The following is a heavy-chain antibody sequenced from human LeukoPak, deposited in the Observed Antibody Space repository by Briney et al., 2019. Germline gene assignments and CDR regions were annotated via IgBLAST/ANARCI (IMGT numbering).Heavy chain of an antibody. J-gene: IGHJ3*02. CDR3: ARDHPTGAGGFDI. CDR2: INHSGST. D-gene: IGHD4-23*01. V-gene: IGHV4-34*01. Sequence: SETLSLTCAVSGGSFSGYYWSWIRQPPGKGLEWIGEINHSGSTNYNPSLKSRVTISVDTSKNQFSLKLSSVTAADTAVYYCARDHPTGAGGFDIWGQGTMVTVSS. CDR1: GGSFSGYY.